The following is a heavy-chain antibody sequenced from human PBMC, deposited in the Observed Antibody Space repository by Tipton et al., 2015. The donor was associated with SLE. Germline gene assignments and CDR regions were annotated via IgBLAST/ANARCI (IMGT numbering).Heavy chain of an antibody. D-gene: IGHD3-22*01. CDR3: ARQYYYDSSGYGGVDAFDI. Sequence: TLSLTCAVYGGAFSNYYWNWIRQPPGKGLEWIGEIDHSENTNYNPSLKSRITISVDTSKNQFSLKLSSVTAADTAVYYCARQYYYDSSGYGGVDAFDIWGQGTMVTVSS. CDR1: GGAFSNYY. J-gene: IGHJ3*02. CDR2: IDHSENT. V-gene: IGHV4-34*01.